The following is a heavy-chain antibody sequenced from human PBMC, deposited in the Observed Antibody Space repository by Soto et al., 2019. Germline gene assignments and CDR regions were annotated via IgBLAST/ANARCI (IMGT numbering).Heavy chain of an antibody. CDR2: ISYHGSDK. CDR1: GFIFNSYG. D-gene: IGHD3-10*01. V-gene: IGHV3-30*18. CDR3: AKGGRQLWFGEYLKRAGMDV. Sequence: GGSLRLSCAASGFIFNSYGMHWVRQAPGKGLEWVAVISYHGSDKYYTDSVKGRFTIARDNSKNTLYLQMNSLTIEDTAVFYCAKGGRQLWFGEYLKRAGMDVWGQGTTVTVSS. J-gene: IGHJ6*02.